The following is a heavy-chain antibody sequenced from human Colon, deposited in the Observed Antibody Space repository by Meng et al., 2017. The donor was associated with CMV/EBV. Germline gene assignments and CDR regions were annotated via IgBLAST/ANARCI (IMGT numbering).Heavy chain of an antibody. CDR1: GGSISSYY. D-gene: IGHD3-22*01. Sequence: SETLSLTCTVSGGSISSYYWSWIRQPPGKGLEWIGYIYYSGSTNYNPSLKSRVTISVDTSKNQFSLKLSSVTAADTAVYYCASQPIGYYYDSSGYYDYWGQGTLDTVSS. J-gene: IGHJ4*02. CDR2: IYYSGST. CDR3: ASQPIGYYYDSSGYYDY. V-gene: IGHV4-59*01.